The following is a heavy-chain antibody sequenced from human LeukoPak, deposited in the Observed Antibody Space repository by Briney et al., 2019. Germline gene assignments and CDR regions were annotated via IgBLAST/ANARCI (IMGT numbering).Heavy chain of an antibody. D-gene: IGHD6-13*01. J-gene: IGHJ3*02. CDR2: IYHSGST. V-gene: IGHV4-4*02. Sequence: PSGTLSLTCAVSGGSISSSNWWSWVRQPPGKGLEWIGEIYHSGSTNYNPSLKSRVTFSLDTSKSQFSLNLSSVTAADTAVYFCARDWRGDSSSWYPLLDIWGQGTMVTVSS. CDR3: ARDWRGDSSSWYPLLDI. CDR1: GGSISSSNW.